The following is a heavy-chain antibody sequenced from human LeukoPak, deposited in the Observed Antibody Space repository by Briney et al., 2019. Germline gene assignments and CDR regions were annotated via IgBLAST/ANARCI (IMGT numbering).Heavy chain of an antibody. V-gene: IGHV4-59*12. J-gene: IGHJ4*02. CDR3: AKDYLDSGSYFIGYYFDY. Sequence: PSETLSLTCTVSGGSISSYYWSWIRQPPGKGLEWIGYIYYSGSTNYNPSLKSRVPISVDTSKNQFSLKLSSVTAADTAVYYCAKDYLDSGSYFIGYYFDYWGQGTLVTVSS. D-gene: IGHD1-26*01. CDR1: GGSISSYY. CDR2: IYYSGST.